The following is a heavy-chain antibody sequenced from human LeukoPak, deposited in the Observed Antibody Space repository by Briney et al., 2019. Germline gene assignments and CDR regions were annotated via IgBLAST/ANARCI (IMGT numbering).Heavy chain of an antibody. Sequence: GGSLRLSCAASGFTFSRYEMNWVRQAPGKGLEWVSYISSTGSTIYYADSVKGRFTISRDNAKNSPYLQMNSLRAEDTAVYYCARDALAATGTRGDYWGQGTLVTVSS. D-gene: IGHD6-13*01. CDR1: GFTFSRYE. V-gene: IGHV3-48*03. CDR3: ARDALAATGTRGDY. CDR2: ISSTGSTI. J-gene: IGHJ4*02.